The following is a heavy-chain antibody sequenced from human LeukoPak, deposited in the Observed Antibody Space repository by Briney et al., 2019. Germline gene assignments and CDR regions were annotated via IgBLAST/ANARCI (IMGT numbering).Heavy chain of an antibody. CDR3: AKRIDIAVVPEAATHQAFDV. V-gene: IGHV3-48*01. Sequence: GGSLRLSCAASGFTFRSYSMNWVRQAPGKGLEWVSYIGSGSSSIKYADSVKGRFTISRDNAKNSLYLQVNSLRVEDTAVYYCAKRIDIAVVPEAATHQAFDVWGQGTMVTVSS. CDR1: GFTFRSYS. J-gene: IGHJ3*01. D-gene: IGHD2-2*01. CDR2: IGSGSSSI.